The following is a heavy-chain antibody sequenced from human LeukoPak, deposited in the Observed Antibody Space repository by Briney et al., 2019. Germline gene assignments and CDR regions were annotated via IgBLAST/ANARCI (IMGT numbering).Heavy chain of an antibody. V-gene: IGHV1-2*02. D-gene: IGHD1-26*01. CDR1: GYTFTGDY. CDR2: INPNSGST. CDR3: ARGGGYSGSYYPMDV. Sequence: SVNVSCKASGYTFTGDYIHWVRQSAGQELKWMGWINPNSGSTNYAQKFQRRVTMTRDTSISTVYMELSRLRSDDTAVYYCARGGGYSGSYYPMDVWGKGTTVTVSS. J-gene: IGHJ6*03.